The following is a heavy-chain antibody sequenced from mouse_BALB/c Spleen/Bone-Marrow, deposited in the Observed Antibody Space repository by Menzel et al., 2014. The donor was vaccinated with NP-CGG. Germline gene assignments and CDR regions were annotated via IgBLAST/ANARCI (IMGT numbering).Heavy chain of an antibody. CDR2: INPGSSTI. CDR1: GFDFGRYW. D-gene: IGHD1-2*01. V-gene: IGHV4-2*02. J-gene: IGHJ2*01. CDR3: ARLRHYGYHDK. Sequence: EVMLVESGGGLVQPGGSLNLACVASGFDFGRYWMSWARQAPGKGLEWIGEINPGSSTINYSPSLKDKFIISRDNAKNTLYLKMSKVRTEDTALYYCARLRHYGYHDKWGQGTTLTVSS.